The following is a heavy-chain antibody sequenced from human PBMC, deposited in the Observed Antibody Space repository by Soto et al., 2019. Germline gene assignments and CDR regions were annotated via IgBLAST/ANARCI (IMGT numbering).Heavy chain of an antibody. D-gene: IGHD5-12*01. CDR3: ARRYSGYDDAFDI. J-gene: IGHJ3*02. V-gene: IGHV4-59*01. CDR1: GGSINNYY. CDR2: IYYSGGT. Sequence: QVQLQESGPGLVKPSETLSLTCTVSGGSINNYYWSWIRQPPGKGLEWIGYIYYSGGTNYNPSLRSRVTTSAATSNSQFSLTLSSVTAADTAVYYCARRYSGYDDAFDIWGQGTMVTVSS.